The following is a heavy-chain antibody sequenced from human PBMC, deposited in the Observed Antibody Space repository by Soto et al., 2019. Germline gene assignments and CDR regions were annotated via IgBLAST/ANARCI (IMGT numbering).Heavy chain of an antibody. CDR2: INHSGST. D-gene: IGHD3-22*01. V-gene: IGHV4-34*01. Sequence: PSETLSLTCAVYGGSFSGYYWSWIRQPPGKGLEWIGEINHSGSTNYNPSLKSRVTISVDTSKNQFSLKLTSVTAADTAVYYCARTTWGFHYYDRKRYDMDVWGQGTTVTVSS. CDR1: GGSFSGYY. CDR3: ARTTWGFHYYDRKRYDMDV. J-gene: IGHJ6*02.